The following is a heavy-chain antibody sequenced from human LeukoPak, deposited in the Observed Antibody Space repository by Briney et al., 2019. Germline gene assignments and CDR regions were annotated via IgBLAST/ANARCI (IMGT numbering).Heavy chain of an antibody. D-gene: IGHD6-19*01. V-gene: IGHV4-34*01. CDR1: GGSFSGYY. CDR2: INHSGSN. J-gene: IGHJ6*04. CDR3: ARDPLIAVAGTMNYYGMDV. Sequence: SETLSLTCAVYGGSFSGYYWSWIRQPPGKGLEWIGEINHSGSNNYNPSLKSRVTISVDTSKNQFSLKLSSVTAADTAVYYCARDPLIAVAGTMNYYGMDVWGKGTTVTVSS.